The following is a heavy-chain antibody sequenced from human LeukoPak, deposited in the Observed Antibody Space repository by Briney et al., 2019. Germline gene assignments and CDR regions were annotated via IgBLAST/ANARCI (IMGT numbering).Heavy chain of an antibody. J-gene: IGHJ4*02. CDR2: IKQDGSEK. D-gene: IGHD6-13*01. CDR3: AKDPRRYSRTGGYFDY. Sequence: PGGSLRLSCAASGFTFNSYWMNWVRQAPGKGLEWVANIKQDGSEKYYVDSVKGRFTISRGNSKNTLYLQMNSLRAEDTAVYYCAKDPRRYSRTGGYFDYWGQGTLVTVSS. CDR1: GFTFNSYW. V-gene: IGHV3-7*01.